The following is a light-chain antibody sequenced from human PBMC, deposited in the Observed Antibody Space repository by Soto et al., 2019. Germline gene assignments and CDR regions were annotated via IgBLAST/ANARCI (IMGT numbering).Light chain of an antibody. CDR3: QSADNSDSFDVI. CDR1: ALTKKF. V-gene: IGLV3-25*02. Sequence: SYELTQPPSVSVSPGQTARITCSGDALTKKFAYWYQQKPGQAPVLVIYKDSERPSGIPERFSGSSSGTTVTLTISGVQAEDEADYYCQSADNSDSFDVIFGGGTKLTVL. CDR2: KDS. J-gene: IGLJ2*01.